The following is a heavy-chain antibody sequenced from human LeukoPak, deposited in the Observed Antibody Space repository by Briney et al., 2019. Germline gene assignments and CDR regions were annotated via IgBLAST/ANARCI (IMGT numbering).Heavy chain of an antibody. CDR1: GFTFSNFW. D-gene: IGHD7-27*01. J-gene: IGHJ3*02. CDR3: ARDLGTNDAFDI. CDR2: IYNGGST. Sequence: GGSLRLSCAAAGFTFSNFWMNWVRQAPGKGLEWVSIIYNGGSTYYAHSVKGRFTISRDNSKNTVYLQMNSLRAEDTAVYFCARDLGTNDAFDIWGQGTMLTVSS. V-gene: IGHV3-53*01.